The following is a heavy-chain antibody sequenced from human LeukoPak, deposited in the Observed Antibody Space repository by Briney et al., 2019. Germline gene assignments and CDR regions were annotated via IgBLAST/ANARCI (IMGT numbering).Heavy chain of an antibody. CDR3: AKGVGDPMGATTHLDY. CDR1: GFIFSSCA. D-gene: IGHD1-26*01. CDR2: ISASGGTP. J-gene: IGHJ4*02. V-gene: IGHV3-23*01. Sequence: GGSLRLSCAASGFIFSSCAMSWVRQAPGKGLEWVSTISASGGTPYLADSVKGRFTISGDNSKNTLYLQMNSLRAADTAIYYCAKGVGDPMGATTHLDYWGQGILVTVSS.